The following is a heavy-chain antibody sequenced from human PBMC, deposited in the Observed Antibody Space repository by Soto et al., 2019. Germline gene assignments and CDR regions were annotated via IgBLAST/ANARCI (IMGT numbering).Heavy chain of an antibody. Sequence: QVQLVESGGGVVQPERSLTLSCAASGFTFSSYGMHWVRQAPGKGLEWVAVIWHDGMNKYYADSVRGRFTISRDNSKNTLYLQMNSLRAGDTAVYYCARDRGSDDPIDYWGQGTLVTVSS. V-gene: IGHV3-33*01. D-gene: IGHD3-10*01. J-gene: IGHJ4*02. CDR1: GFTFSSYG. CDR2: IWHDGMNK. CDR3: ARDRGSDDPIDY.